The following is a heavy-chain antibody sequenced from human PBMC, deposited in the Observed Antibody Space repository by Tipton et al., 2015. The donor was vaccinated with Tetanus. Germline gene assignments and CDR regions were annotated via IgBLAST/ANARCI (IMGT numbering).Heavy chain of an antibody. CDR3: ARGSRFWFDN. Sequence: LTCTVSGDSITTGGSYWSWIRQHPGKGLEWIGYILYTGSTYHNPSLKSRLTISVDTSKNQFSLNLTSVTAADTAVYYCARGSRFWFDNWGQGTLVTVSS. J-gene: IGHJ4*02. V-gene: IGHV4-31*03. CDR1: GDSITTGGSY. CDR2: ILYTGST.